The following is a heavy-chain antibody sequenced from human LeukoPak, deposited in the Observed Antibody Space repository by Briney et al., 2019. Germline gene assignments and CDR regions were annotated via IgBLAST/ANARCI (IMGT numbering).Heavy chain of an antibody. V-gene: IGHV3-9*01. CDR3: AKDMSGSGGSCLVDY. CDR1: GFTFDDYA. J-gene: IGHJ4*02. Sequence: RSLRLSCAASGFTFDDYAMHWVRQAPGKGLEWVSGISWNSGSIGYADSVKGRFTISRDNAKNSLYLQMNSLRAEDTALYYCAKDMSGSGGSCLVDYWGQGTLVTVSS. D-gene: IGHD2-15*01. CDR2: ISWNSGSI.